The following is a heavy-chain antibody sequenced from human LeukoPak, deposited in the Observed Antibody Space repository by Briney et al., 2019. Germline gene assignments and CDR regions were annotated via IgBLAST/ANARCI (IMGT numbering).Heavy chain of an antibody. V-gene: IGHV3-21*01. D-gene: IGHD5-18*01. Sequence: GGSLRLSCALSGFTLSSYSMNWVRQAAGKGLEWASSISSSSSYTYYADSVKGRFTISRDNAKNSLYLQVNSLRAEDTAVYYCVRGRYNYGYIFDYWGQGTLVTVSS. CDR1: GFTLSSYS. CDR2: ISSSSSYT. CDR3: VRGRYNYGYIFDY. J-gene: IGHJ4*02.